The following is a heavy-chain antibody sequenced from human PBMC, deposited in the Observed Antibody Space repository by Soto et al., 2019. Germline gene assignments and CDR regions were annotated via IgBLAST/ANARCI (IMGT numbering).Heavy chain of an antibody. J-gene: IGHJ3*02. V-gene: IGHV3-74*01. CDR2: IKTDGTIT. D-gene: IGHD3-22*01. CDR3: AKGAEITMIVVVIPDAFDI. CDR1: GFTPSSRW. Sequence: PGGSLRLSCVVSGFTPSSRWMHWVRQTPGKGLVWVSRIKTDGTITNYADSVKGRFTISRDNAKNTLYLQMNSLRAEDTAVYYCAKGAEITMIVVVIPDAFDIWGQGTMVTVSS.